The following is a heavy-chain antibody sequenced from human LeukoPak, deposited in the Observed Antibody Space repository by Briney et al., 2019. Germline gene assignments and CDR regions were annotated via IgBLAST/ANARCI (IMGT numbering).Heavy chain of an antibody. Sequence: SETLSLTCTVSGGSIRSGDYYWSWIRQPPGKGLEWIGYIYYSVSTYYNPSLKSHVTISVDTSKNQFSLKLSSVTAGDTAVYYCARGTDQGWFDPWGQGTLVTVSS. V-gene: IGHV4-30-4*01. CDR3: ARGTDQGWFDP. D-gene: IGHD2-2*01. CDR2: IYYSVST. J-gene: IGHJ5*02. CDR1: GGSIRSGDYY.